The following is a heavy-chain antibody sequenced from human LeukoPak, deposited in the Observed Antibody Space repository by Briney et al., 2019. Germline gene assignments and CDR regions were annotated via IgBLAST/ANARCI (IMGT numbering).Heavy chain of an antibody. V-gene: IGHV3-72*01. D-gene: IGHD1-14*01. J-gene: IGHJ4*02. Sequence: GGCLRLSCAASGFTFSDHYMDWVRQAPGKGLEWVGRVRNKANGYTTEYAASVKVRFTISRHDSKNSLYLQVNSLETADTAVYYCTSGTLNLFQYWGQGTLVSVAS. CDR2: VRNKANGYTT. CDR1: GFTFSDHY. CDR3: TSGTLNLFQY.